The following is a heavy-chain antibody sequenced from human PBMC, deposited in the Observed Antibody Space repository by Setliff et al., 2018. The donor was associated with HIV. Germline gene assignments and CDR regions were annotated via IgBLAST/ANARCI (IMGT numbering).Heavy chain of an antibody. Sequence: SVKVSCKASGGTFSNYGMSWVRQAPGQGLEWMGGIIPISGTANYAQKFQGRVTITTDESTSTAYMELSGLRSEDTAVYYCARGVQSPPHYSYYYMDVWGEGTMVTVSS. J-gene: IGHJ6*03. D-gene: IGHD3-3*01. V-gene: IGHV1-69*05. CDR3: ARGVQSPPHYSYYYMDV. CDR2: IIPISGTA. CDR1: GGTFSNYG.